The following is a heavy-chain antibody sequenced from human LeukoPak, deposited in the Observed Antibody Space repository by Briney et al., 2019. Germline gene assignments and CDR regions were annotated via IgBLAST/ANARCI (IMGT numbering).Heavy chain of an antibody. CDR3: AREGGPYRPLDY. V-gene: IGHV4-59*12. CDR1: GGSINTYY. J-gene: IGHJ4*02. CDR2: IYHSGST. Sequence: PSETLSLTCTVSGGSINTYYWSWIRQPPGKGLEWIGEIYHSGSTSYNSSLKSRVTISVDKSKNQFSLKVTSVTAADTAVYYCAREGGPYRPLDYSGQGTLVTVSS.